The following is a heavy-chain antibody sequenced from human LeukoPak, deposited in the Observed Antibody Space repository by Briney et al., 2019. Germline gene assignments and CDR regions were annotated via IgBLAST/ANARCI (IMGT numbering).Heavy chain of an antibody. J-gene: IGHJ5*02. CDR1: GYSFTSYW. V-gene: IGHV5-10-1*01. CDR2: IDPSDSYT. D-gene: IGHD3-3*01. Sequence: GESLKNSCKGSGYSFTSYWIGWVRQMPGKGLEWMGRIDPSDSYTNYSPSFQGHVTISADKSISTAYLQWSSLKASDTAMYYCARHWSGWRNWFDPWGQGTLVTVSS. CDR3: ARHWSGWRNWFDP.